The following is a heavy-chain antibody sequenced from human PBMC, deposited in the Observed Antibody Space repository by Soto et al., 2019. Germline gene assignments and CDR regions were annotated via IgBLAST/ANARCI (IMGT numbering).Heavy chain of an antibody. V-gene: IGHV1-69*06. CDR1: GGTFSSYA. CDR2: IIPIFGTA. D-gene: IGHD4-17*01. Sequence: QVQLVQSGAEVKKPGSSVKVSCKASGGTFSSYAIRWVRQAPGQGLEWMGGIIPIFGTANYAQKFQGRVTITADKSTSTAYMELSSLRSEDTAVYYCARDHGLRWFQPGFDYWDQGTLVTVSS. J-gene: IGHJ4*02. CDR3: ARDHGLRWFQPGFDY.